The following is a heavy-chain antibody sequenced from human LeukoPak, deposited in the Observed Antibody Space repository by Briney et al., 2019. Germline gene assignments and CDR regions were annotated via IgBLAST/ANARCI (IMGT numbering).Heavy chain of an antibody. Sequence: ASVKVSCKASGGTLSSYAISWVRHAPGQGLEWMGGIIPIFGTANYAQKFQGRVTITADESTSTAYMELSSLRSEDTAVYYCARGPLGDPAHFDYWGQGTLVTVSS. J-gene: IGHJ4*02. V-gene: IGHV1-69*01. D-gene: IGHD2-21*01. CDR1: GGTLSSYA. CDR2: IIPIFGTA. CDR3: ARGPLGDPAHFDY.